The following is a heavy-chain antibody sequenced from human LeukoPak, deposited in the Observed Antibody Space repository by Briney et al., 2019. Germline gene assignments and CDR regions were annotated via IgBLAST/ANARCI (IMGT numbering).Heavy chain of an antibody. Sequence: GGSLRLSCAASGFTFSSYAMSWVRQAPGKGLEWVSGISGSGGSTYYADSVRGRFTISRDNSKNTLYLQMNSLRAEDTAVYYCAKGVGYGGYPYYYYSGMDVWGQGTTVTVSS. CDR2: ISGSGGST. V-gene: IGHV3-23*01. CDR3: AKGVGYGGYPYYYYSGMDV. CDR1: GFTFSSYA. J-gene: IGHJ6*02. D-gene: IGHD5-12*01.